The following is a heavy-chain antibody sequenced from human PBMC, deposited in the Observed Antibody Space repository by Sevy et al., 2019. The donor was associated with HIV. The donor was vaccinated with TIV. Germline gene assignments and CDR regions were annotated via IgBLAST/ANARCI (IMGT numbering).Heavy chain of an antibody. D-gene: IGHD5-12*01. CDR3: ARSNPDGYNYSYYYGMDV. CDR1: GDTFGNYA. CDR2: IIPVFGSA. J-gene: IGHJ6*02. V-gene: IGHV1-69*13. Sequence: ASVKVSCKASGDTFGNYAIAWVRQAPGQGLEWMGGIIPVFGSANSARKFQERVTITADVSTSTAYMELRSLTSEDTAVYYCARSNPDGYNYSYYYGMDVWGQGTTVTVSS.